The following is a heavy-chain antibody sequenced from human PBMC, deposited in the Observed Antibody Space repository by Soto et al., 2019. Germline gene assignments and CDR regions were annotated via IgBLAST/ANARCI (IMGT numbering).Heavy chain of an antibody. Sequence: SETLSLTCTVSGGSVTNSSYYWGWIRQSPGKGLEWIGSVYYRGRSYSKSSVKSRVTISVDTSKNRFSLSSNSVTASDTAVYFCVSQRTTVPTQAYFDYWGPGALVTVSS. CDR2: VYYRGRS. CDR3: VSQRTTVPTQAYFDY. V-gene: IGHV4-39*01. J-gene: IGHJ4*02. CDR1: GGSVTNSSYY. D-gene: IGHD4-17*01.